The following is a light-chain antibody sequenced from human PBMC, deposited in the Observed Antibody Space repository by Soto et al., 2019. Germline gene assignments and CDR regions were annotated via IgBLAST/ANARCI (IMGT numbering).Light chain of an antibody. J-gene: IGKJ3*01. CDR2: DAS. Sequence: EIVLTQSPPTLSLSPGERATLSCRASQSVSSYLAWYQQKTCQAPRLLIYDASNRGTGIPVRFSGSGSVTDFTLTISSQEPEDFAVYYCHQRSNGLPGYTLGPGTKGDIK. CDR3: HQRSNGLPGYT. CDR1: QSVSSY. V-gene: IGKV3-11*01.